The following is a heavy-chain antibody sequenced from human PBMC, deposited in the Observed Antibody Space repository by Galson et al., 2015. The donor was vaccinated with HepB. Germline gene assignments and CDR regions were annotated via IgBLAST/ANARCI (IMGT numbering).Heavy chain of an antibody. CDR1: GFTFSSYG. CDR2: VTYDGSKR. Sequence: SLRLSCAASGFTFSSYGMHWVRQSPGKGLEWVALVTYDGSKRYYADAVKGRFTISRDNSKSTLYLQMNSLRAEDTALYHCAKDQEKWSSPLNWFDPWGQGTLVTVSS. D-gene: IGHD2-15*01. J-gene: IGHJ5*02. V-gene: IGHV3-30*18. CDR3: AKDQEKWSSPLNWFDP.